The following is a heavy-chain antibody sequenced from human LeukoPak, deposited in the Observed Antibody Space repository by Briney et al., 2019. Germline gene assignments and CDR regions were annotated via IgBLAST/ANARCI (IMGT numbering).Heavy chain of an antibody. D-gene: IGHD6-13*01. CDR2: IIPIFGTA. CDR1: GGTFSSYA. Sequence: GASVKVSRKASGGTFSSYAISWVRQAPGQGLEWMGGIIPIFGTANYAQKFQGRVTITADESTSTAYMELSSLRSEDTAVYYCARESSSWYGPFDYWGQGTLVTVSS. V-gene: IGHV1-69*13. J-gene: IGHJ4*02. CDR3: ARESSSWYGPFDY.